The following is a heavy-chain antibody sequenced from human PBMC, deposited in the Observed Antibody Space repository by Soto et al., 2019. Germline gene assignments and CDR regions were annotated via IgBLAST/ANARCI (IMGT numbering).Heavy chain of an antibody. CDR1: GFTFSSVA. CDR2: ITDSGGST. CDR3: AKLYWNPRYFDY. Sequence: GSLRLSCAASGFTFSSVAMAWVRQAPGKGLGWVSSITDSGGSTDYADSVKGRFTISRDNSRNTLYLQMNSLRADDTAVYYCAKLYWNPRYFDYWGQGTRVTVSS. J-gene: IGHJ4*02. D-gene: IGHD1-1*01. V-gene: IGHV3-23*01.